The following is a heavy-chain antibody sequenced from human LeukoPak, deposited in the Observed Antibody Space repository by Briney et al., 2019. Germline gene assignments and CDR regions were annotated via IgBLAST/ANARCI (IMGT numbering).Heavy chain of an antibody. V-gene: IGHV4-4*07. J-gene: IGHJ4*02. CDR2: MYGNGDT. CDR3: VRTPGVAVAGRQLDL. D-gene: IGHD6-19*01. CDR1: GGSIRDYF. Sequence: PSETLSLTCTVSGGSIRDYFWGWIRRPAGRGLEWIGRMYGNGDTNYNPSLKSRISMSVDTSKNQISLKVSSVTAADTAVYYCVRTPGVAVAGRQLDLWGQGTLVTVSS.